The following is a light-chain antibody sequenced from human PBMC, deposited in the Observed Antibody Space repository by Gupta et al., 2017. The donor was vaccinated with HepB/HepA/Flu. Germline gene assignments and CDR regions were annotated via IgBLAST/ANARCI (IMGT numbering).Light chain of an antibody. CDR1: SSNIGRNF. J-gene: IGLJ1*01. CDR3: ATWESTLDAGGV. V-gene: IGLV1-51*02. CDR2: ENN. Sequence: QFVFTQPRSVSAAPGQKVTISCSGSSSNIGRNFVSWYQQLPGTAPKLLIYENNKRPSGIHDRFSGSKSGTTATLGITGLQTGDEADYYCATWESTLDAGGVFGTGTKVTVL.